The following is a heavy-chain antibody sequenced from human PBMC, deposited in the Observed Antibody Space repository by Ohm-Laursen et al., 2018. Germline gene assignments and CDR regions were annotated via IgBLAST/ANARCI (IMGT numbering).Heavy chain of an antibody. D-gene: IGHD6-19*01. V-gene: IGHV4-4*07. Sequence: GTLSLTCTVSGGSISSYYWSWIRQPAGKGLEWIGRIYTSGSTNYNPSLKSRVTMSVDTSKNQFSLRLTSMTAADTAVYYCAKEGSSGWYYYFDYWGQGTLVTVSS. CDR1: GGSISSYY. CDR3: AKEGSSGWYYYFDY. CDR2: IYTSGST. J-gene: IGHJ4*02.